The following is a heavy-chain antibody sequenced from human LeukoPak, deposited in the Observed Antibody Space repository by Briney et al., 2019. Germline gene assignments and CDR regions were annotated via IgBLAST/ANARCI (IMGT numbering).Heavy chain of an antibody. CDR2: ISSSSSYI. CDR1: GFTFRSYS. V-gene: IGHV3-21*01. CDR3: ARSCIAAAGTCFDY. J-gene: IGHJ4*02. D-gene: IGHD6-13*01. Sequence: GGSLRLSCAASGFTFRSYSMNWVRQAPGKGLEWVSSISSSSSYIYYADSVKGRFTISRDNAKNSLYLQMNSLRAEDTAVYYCARSCIAAAGTCFDYWGQGTLVTVSS.